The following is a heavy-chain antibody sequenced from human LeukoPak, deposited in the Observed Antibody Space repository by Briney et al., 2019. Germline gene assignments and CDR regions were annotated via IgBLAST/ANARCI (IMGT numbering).Heavy chain of an antibody. CDR2: ISGSGGST. Sequence: GGSLRLSCAASGFTFTRYAMSWVRQAPGKGLEWVSAISGSGGSTYYADSVKGRFTISRDNSKNTLYLQMNSLRAEDTAVYYCAKDVGTWSLVVVVAAIDYWGQGTLVTVSS. CDR3: AKDVGTWSLVVVVAAIDY. D-gene: IGHD2-15*01. CDR1: GFTFTRYA. V-gene: IGHV3-23*01. J-gene: IGHJ4*02.